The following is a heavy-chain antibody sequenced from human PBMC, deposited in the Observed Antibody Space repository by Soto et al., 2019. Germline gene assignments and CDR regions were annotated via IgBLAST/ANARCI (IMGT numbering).Heavy chain of an antibody. Sequence: SGGSLRLSCAASGFTFSSYWMHWARQVPGKGLVWVSRIHFDGSTTHYADSVKGRFTISRDNAKNTLSLQMNSLRAEDTAVYYCARDAYISGYYQFDYWGQGTLVTVSS. CDR2: IHFDGSTT. CDR1: GFTFSSYW. D-gene: IGHD6-19*01. V-gene: IGHV3-74*01. J-gene: IGHJ4*02. CDR3: ARDAYISGYYQFDY.